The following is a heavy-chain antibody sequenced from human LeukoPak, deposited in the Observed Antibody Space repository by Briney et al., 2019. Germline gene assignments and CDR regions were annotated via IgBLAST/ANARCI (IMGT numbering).Heavy chain of an antibody. CDR3: ARENQWELQGGGDF. Sequence: ASVKVSCKASGYTFTAYYVHWVRQAPGQGLEWMGWINPNSGGTSYAQKFQGRVTVTRDTSISTAYMELSSLRFDDTAVYYCARENQWELQGGGDFWGQGTLVTVSS. V-gene: IGHV1-2*02. CDR2: INPNSGGT. D-gene: IGHD1-26*01. CDR1: GYTFTAYY. J-gene: IGHJ4*02.